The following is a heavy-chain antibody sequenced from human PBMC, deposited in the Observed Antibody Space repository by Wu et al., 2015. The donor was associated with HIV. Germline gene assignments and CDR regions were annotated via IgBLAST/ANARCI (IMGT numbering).Heavy chain of an antibody. CDR1: GGTFSSYA. V-gene: IGHV1-69*12. D-gene: IGHD6-6*01. J-gene: IGHJ5*02. Sequence: QVQLVQSGAEVKKPGSSVKVSCKASGGTFSSYAISWVRQAPGQGLEWMGGIIPIFGTANYAQKFQGRVTITADESTSTAYMELSSLRSEDTAVYYCARVRRSSSSQHLLLGWFDPWGQGTLVTVSS. CDR2: IIPIFGTA. CDR3: ARVRRSSSSQHLLLGWFDP.